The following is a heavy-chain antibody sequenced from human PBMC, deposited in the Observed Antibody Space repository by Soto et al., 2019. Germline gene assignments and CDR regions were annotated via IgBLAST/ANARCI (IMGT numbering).Heavy chain of an antibody. CDR2: INHSAST. CDR1: GGSFSGYY. Sequence: QVQLQQWGAGLLKPSETLSLTCAVYGGSFSGYYWSWIRQPPGKGLEWSGEINHSASTNYNPSLKSRVTISVDTSKNQFSRKLSSVTAADTAVYYCAGGRSSGPYNWFDPWGQGTLVTVSS. CDR3: AGGRSSGPYNWFDP. D-gene: IGHD3-22*01. V-gene: IGHV4-34*01. J-gene: IGHJ5*02.